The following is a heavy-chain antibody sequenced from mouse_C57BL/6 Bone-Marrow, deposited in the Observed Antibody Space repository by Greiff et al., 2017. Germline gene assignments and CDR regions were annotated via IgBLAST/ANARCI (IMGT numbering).Heavy chain of an antibody. CDR3: AREGYYGNFDY. Sequence: EVKLVESGGGLVKPGGSLKLSCAASGFTFSDYGMHWVRQAPEKGLEWVAYISSGSSTIYYADTVKGRFTISRDNAKDTLFLQMTSLRSEDTAMYYCAREGYYGNFDYWGQGTTLTVSS. J-gene: IGHJ2*01. CDR2: ISSGSSTI. V-gene: IGHV5-17*01. CDR1: GFTFSDYG. D-gene: IGHD1-1*01.